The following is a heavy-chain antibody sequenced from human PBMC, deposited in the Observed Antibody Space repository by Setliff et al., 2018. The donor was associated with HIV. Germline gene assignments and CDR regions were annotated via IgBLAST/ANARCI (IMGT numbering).Heavy chain of an antibody. V-gene: IGHV4-4*07. D-gene: IGHD3-22*01. CDR1: GGSISSYY. CDR2: IYTSGST. CDR3: ARLRHTYYYDSSYFDY. Sequence: SETLSLTCTVSGGSISSYYWSWIRQPAGKGLEWIGRIYTSGSTNYNPSLKSRVTMSVDTSKNQFSLKLSSATAADTAVYYCARLRHTYYYDSSYFDYWGQGTLVTVSS. J-gene: IGHJ4*02.